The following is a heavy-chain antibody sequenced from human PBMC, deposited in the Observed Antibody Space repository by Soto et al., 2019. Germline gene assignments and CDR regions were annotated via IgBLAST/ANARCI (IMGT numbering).Heavy chain of an antibody. CDR2: ISSSSSYI. Sequence: EVQLVESGGGLVKPGGSLRLSCAASGFTFSSYSMNWVRQAPGKGLEWVSSISSSSSYIYYADSVKGRFTISRDNAKNSLYLQMNSLRAEDTAVYYCANSRPRRAARGRNSYDGMDVWGQGTTVTVSS. J-gene: IGHJ6*02. D-gene: IGHD6-6*01. V-gene: IGHV3-21*01. CDR3: ANSRPRRAARGRNSYDGMDV. CDR1: GFTFSSYS.